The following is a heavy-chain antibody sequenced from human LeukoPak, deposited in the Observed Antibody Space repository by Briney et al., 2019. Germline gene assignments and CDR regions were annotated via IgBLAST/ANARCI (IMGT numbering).Heavy chain of an antibody. CDR2: IYYSGST. V-gene: IGHV4-39*01. D-gene: IGHD3-10*01. Sequence: SETLSLNCTVSGGSISSSSYYWGWIRQPPGKGLEWIGSIYYSGSTYYNPSLKSRVTISVDTSKNQFSLKLSSVTAADTAVYYCATLYYYGSGSYYNDYWGQGTLVTVSS. CDR3: ATLYYYGSGSYYNDY. J-gene: IGHJ4*02. CDR1: GGSISSSSYY.